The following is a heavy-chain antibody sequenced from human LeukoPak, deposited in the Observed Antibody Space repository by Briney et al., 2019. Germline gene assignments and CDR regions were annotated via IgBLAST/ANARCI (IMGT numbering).Heavy chain of an antibody. Sequence: ETLSLTCNVSGYSIFTDYFWGWLRQPPGKGLEWVANIKQDGSEKYYVDSVKGRFTISRDNAKNSLYLQMNSLRAEDTAVYYCARIGYDFWSGYYNNWFDPWGQGTLVTVSS. J-gene: IGHJ5*02. CDR2: IKQDGSEK. D-gene: IGHD3-3*01. CDR3: ARIGYDFWSGYYNNWFDP. V-gene: IGHV3-7*01. CDR1: GYSIFTDYF.